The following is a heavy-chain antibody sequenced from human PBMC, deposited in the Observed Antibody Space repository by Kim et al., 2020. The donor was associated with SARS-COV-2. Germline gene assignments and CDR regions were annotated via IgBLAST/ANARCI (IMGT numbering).Heavy chain of an antibody. CDR2: MNSNSGNT. D-gene: IGHD2-15*01. Sequence: ASVKVSCKASGYTFTSYDINWVRQATGQGLEWMGWMNSNSGNTGYAQKFQGRVTMTRNTSISTAYMELSSLRSEDTAVYYCARHPAYSSGGICYPPYYYYGMDVWGQGTTVTVSS. V-gene: IGHV1-8*01. CDR3: ARHPAYSSGGICYPPYYYYGMDV. CDR1: GYTFTSYD. J-gene: IGHJ6*02.